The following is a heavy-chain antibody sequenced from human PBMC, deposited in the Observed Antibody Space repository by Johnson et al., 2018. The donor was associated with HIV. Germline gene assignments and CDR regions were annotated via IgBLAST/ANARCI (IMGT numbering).Heavy chain of an antibody. J-gene: IGHJ3*02. V-gene: IGHV3-30*18. CDR2: ISYDGNNK. Sequence: QVQLVESGGGVVQPGRSLRLSCAASGFTFSSYGMLWVRQAPGKGLEWVAVISYDGNNKYYADSVKGRFTISRDNSKNTLYLQMNSLRAEDTAVYYCAKGLVPAAVSRRTGAPDAFDIWGQGTMVTVSS. CDR1: GFTFSSYG. CDR3: AKGLVPAAVSRRTGAPDAFDI. D-gene: IGHD2-2*01.